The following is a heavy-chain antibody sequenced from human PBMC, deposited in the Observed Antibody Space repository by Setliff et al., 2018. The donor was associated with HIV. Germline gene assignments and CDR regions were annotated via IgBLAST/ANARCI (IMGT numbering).Heavy chain of an antibody. CDR2: IYTSGST. J-gene: IGHJ5*02. D-gene: IGHD3-10*01. V-gene: IGHV4-61*09. CDR3: ARQRSALLWKNWFDP. CDR1: GGSISSGGYY. Sequence: KASETLSLTCTVSGGSISSGGYYWSWIRQPAGKGLEWIGHIYTSGSTNYNPSLKSRVTISVDTSKNQFSLKLSSVTAADTAVYYCARQRSALLWKNWFDPWGQGTLVTVSS.